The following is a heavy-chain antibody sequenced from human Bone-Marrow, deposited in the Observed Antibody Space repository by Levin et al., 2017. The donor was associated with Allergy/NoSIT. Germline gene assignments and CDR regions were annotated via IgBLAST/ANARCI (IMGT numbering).Heavy chain of an antibody. Sequence: GSGPTLVKPTQTLTLTCSFSGFSLSTSGVGVGWIRQPPGKALEWLALIYWNDDKRYSPSLRSRLTITKDTSKNQVVLTMPNMDPVDTATYYCAILYDSNGYHYRDAFEMWGQGTRVTVSS. CDR2: IYWNDDK. CDR1: GFSLSTSGVG. D-gene: IGHD3-22*01. V-gene: IGHV2-5*01. J-gene: IGHJ3*02. CDR3: AILYDSNGYHYRDAFEM.